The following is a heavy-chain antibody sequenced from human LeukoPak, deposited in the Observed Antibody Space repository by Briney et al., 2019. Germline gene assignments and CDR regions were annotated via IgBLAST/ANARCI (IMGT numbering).Heavy chain of an antibody. CDR1: GGSLSSYY. Sequence: SETLSLTCTVPGGSLSSYYWSWIRQPAGKGREWIGRIYTSGSTNYNPSLKSRVTQSVENSYNHFSLKLSPPTAWDTAVYYCAGLAAPIDFWGQGTLVTVSS. D-gene: IGHD6-13*01. CDR3: AGLAAPIDF. CDR2: IYTSGST. J-gene: IGHJ4*02. V-gene: IGHV4-4*07.